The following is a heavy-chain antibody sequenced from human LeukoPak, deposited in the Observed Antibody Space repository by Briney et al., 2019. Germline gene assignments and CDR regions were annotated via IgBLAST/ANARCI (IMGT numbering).Heavy chain of an antibody. J-gene: IGHJ4*02. Sequence: PSETLSLTCTVSGGSISTSSYYWGWIRQPPGKGLEWIGSVFYTGNTYYNPSLRSLVTISLDTSKNQFSLKLSSVTAADTAVYYCARVVFYDFWSGYYPQCFDYWGQGTLVTVSS. D-gene: IGHD3-3*01. CDR2: VFYTGNT. CDR3: ARVVFYDFWSGYYPQCFDY. V-gene: IGHV4-39*07. CDR1: GGSISTSSYY.